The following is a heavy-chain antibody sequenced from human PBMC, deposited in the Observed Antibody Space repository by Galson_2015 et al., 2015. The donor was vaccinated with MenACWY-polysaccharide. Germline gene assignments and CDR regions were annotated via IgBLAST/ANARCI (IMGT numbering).Heavy chain of an antibody. CDR2: ISYDGSLK. D-gene: IGHD3-22*01. CDR3: AKGHSSDYRPGVDY. Sequence: SLRLSCAASGFTFGSYGMHWVRQAPGKGLEWVAVISYDGSLKYYADSVKGQFTISRDNSKNTLYLQMDTVRAEDTALYYCAKGHSSDYRPGVDYWGQGTLVPVSS. J-gene: IGHJ4*02. CDR1: GFTFGSYG. V-gene: IGHV3-30*18.